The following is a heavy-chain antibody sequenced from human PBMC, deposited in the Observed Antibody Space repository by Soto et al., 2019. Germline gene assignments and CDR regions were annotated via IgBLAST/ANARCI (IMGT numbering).Heavy chain of an antibody. CDR3: ARDRDTAMVMSASDI. J-gene: IGHJ3*02. CDR2: INPSGGST. D-gene: IGHD5-18*01. CDR1: GYTFTSYY. V-gene: IGHV1-46*03. Sequence: GASVKVSCKASGYTFTSYYMHWVRQAPGQGLEWMGIINPSGGSTSYAQKFQGRVTMTRDTSTSTVYMELSSLRSEDTAVYYCARDRDTAMVMSASDIWGQGTMVTVSS.